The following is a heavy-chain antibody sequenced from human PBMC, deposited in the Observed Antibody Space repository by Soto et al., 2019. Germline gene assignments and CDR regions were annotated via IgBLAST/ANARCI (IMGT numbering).Heavy chain of an antibody. Sequence: QVQLVQSGAEVKKPGSSVKVSCKASGGTFSSYAISWVRQAPGQGLEWMGGIIPIFGTANYAQKFQGRVTITADESTSTAYMELSSLRSEDTAVYYCARDGGGYYDSRVPRDPSYFDYWGQGTLVTVSS. CDR3: ARDGGGYYDSRVPRDPSYFDY. D-gene: IGHD3-22*01. CDR2: IIPIFGTA. J-gene: IGHJ4*02. V-gene: IGHV1-69*01. CDR1: GGTFSSYA.